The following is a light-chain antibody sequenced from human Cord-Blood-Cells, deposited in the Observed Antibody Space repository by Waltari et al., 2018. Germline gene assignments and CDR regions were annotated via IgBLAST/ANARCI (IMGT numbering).Light chain of an antibody. V-gene: IGKV1-8*01. CDR1: QGISSY. CDR2: AAS. Sequence: AIRITQSPSSLSASTGDRVTITCRASQGISSYLAWYQQKPGKAPKLLIYAASTLQSGVPSRFSGSGSGTDFPLTISCLQSEDFATYYCQQYYSYPLTFGGGTKVEIK. J-gene: IGKJ4*01. CDR3: QQYYSYPLT.